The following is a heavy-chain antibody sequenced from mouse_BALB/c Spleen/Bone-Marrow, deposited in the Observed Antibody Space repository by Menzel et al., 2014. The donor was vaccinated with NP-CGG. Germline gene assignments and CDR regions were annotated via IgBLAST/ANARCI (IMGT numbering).Heavy chain of an antibody. D-gene: IGHD1-2*01. CDR2: IDPANGNT. CDR1: GFNVKDTY. V-gene: IGHV14-3*02. CDR3: TSDGHYDGPRDLDY. J-gene: IGHJ4*01. Sequence: HLLESRAELVKPGASVKLSCTASGFNVKDTYMQWVKQRPEQGLEWIGRIDPANGNTQYDPTFQGKATITTDTSSNTAYLQRSSMTSEDTAVYYCTSDGHYDGPRDLDYWGQGTSFNVSS.